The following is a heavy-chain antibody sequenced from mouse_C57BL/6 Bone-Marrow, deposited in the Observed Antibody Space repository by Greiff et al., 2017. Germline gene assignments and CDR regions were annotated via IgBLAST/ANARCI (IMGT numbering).Heavy chain of an antibody. CDR1: GYSFTDYN. J-gene: IGHJ4*01. Sequence: QLQQSGPELVKPGASVKISCKASGYSFTDYNMNWVKQSHRKSLEWIGVINPNYGTTSYNQTFTVKATLTVDKYSNKAYRQVNSLTSEDSSVYYCARCYDYDYAMDYWGQGTSVTVSS. D-gene: IGHD2-4*01. V-gene: IGHV1-39*01. CDR3: ARCYDYDYAMDY. CDR2: INPNYGTT.